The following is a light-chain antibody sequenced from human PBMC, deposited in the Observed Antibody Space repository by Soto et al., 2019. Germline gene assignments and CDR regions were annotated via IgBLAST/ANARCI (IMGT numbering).Light chain of an antibody. CDR1: QNVSSY. CDR2: DAS. CDR3: QQRGNWPLT. V-gene: IGKV3-11*01. J-gene: IGKJ1*01. Sequence: EIVLTQSPATLSLSPGERATLSCRASQNVSSYFAWYQQKPGQAPRLLIYDASNRATGIPARFSGSGSGTDFTLTISSLEPEDFAVYYCQQRGNWPLTFGQGTKV.